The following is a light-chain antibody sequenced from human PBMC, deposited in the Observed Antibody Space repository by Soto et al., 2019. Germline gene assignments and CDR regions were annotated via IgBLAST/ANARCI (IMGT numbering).Light chain of an antibody. CDR2: GAS. CDR3: QQYGSSPRT. V-gene: IGKV3-20*01. J-gene: IGKJ1*01. CDR1: QSISSSY. Sequence: IVLTQSPGTLSLSPGERATPSCRASQSISSSYLVWYQQIPGQAPRLLIYGASSRATGIPDRFSGSGSGTDFTLTISRLEPEDFAVYYCQQYGSSPRTFGQGTKVDIK.